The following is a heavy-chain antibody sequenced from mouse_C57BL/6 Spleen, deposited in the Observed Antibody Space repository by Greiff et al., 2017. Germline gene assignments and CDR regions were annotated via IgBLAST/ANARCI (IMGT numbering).Heavy chain of an antibody. CDR2: IYPGDGDT. J-gene: IGHJ1*03. D-gene: IGHD1-1*01. CDR1: GYAFSSSW. CDR3: ARGYYGSRGWYFDV. Sequence: VQGVESGPELVKPGASVKISCKASGYAFSSSWMNWVKQRPGKGLEWIGRIYPGDGDTNYNGKFKGKATLTADKSSSTAYMQLSSLTSEDSAVYFCARGYYGSRGWYFDVWGTGTTVTVSS. V-gene: IGHV1-82*01.